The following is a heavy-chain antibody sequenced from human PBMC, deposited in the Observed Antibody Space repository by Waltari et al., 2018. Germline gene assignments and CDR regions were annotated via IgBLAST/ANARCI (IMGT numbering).Heavy chain of an antibody. CDR2: IIPIFGTA. CDR1: GGTFSSYS. Sequence: QVQLVQSGAEVKKPGSSVKVSCKASGGTFSSYSISWVRQAPGQGLEWMGGIIPIFGTANYAQKFQGRVTITADKSTSTAYMELSSLRSEDTAVYYCATRIAAAGTEYFQHWGQGTLVTVSS. D-gene: IGHD6-13*01. J-gene: IGHJ1*01. CDR3: ATRIAAAGTEYFQH. V-gene: IGHV1-69*14.